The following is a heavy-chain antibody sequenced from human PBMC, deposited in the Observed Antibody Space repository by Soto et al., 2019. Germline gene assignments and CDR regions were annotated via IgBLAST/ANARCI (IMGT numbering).Heavy chain of an antibody. J-gene: IGHJ4*02. CDR3: ARNTYYYDSSGYYPFDY. CDR2: ISSSSSTI. D-gene: IGHD3-22*01. CDR1: GFTFSSYS. Sequence: GGSLRLSCAASGFTFSSYSMNWVRQAPGKGLEWVSYISSSSSTIYYADSVKGRFTISRDNAKNSLYLQMNSLRDEDTAVYYCARNTYYYDSSGYYPFDYWGQGTLVTVSS. V-gene: IGHV3-48*02.